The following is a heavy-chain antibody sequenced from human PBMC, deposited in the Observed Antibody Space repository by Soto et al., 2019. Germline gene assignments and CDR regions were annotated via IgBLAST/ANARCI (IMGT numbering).Heavy chain of an antibody. V-gene: IGHV3-33*01. CDR3: ARFKDGYNFYFDY. CDR2: IWYDGSNK. Sequence: QVQLVESGGGVVQPGRSLRLSCAASGFTFSSYGMHWVRQAPGKGLEWVAVIWYDGSNKYYADSVKGRFTISRDNSKNTLDLQMNSLRAEDTAVYYCARFKDGYNFYFDYWGQGTLVTVSS. D-gene: IGHD5-12*01. CDR1: GFTFSSYG. J-gene: IGHJ4*02.